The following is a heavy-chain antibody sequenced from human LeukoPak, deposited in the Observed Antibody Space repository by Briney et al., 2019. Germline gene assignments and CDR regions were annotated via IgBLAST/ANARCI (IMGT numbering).Heavy chain of an antibody. CDR1: GFTFSEAW. V-gene: IGHV3-15*01. CDR3: TTAPAAFDI. Sequence: GGSLRLSCAASGFTFSEAWMSWVRQAPGKGLEWVGRIKSKTDGGTTDYAAPVKDRFTISRDDSKDTLFLQMNSLKIEDTAVYYCTTAPAAFDIWGQGTMVTVSS. J-gene: IGHJ3*02. CDR2: IKSKTDGGTT.